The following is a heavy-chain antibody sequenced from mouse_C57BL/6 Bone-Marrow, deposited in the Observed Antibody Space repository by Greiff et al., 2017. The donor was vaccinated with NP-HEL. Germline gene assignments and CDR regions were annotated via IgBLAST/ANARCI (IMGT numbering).Heavy chain of an antibody. CDR1: GYTFTSYG. V-gene: IGHV1-81*01. CDR2: IYPRSGNT. CDR3: ARSKLRLRPFDY. J-gene: IGHJ2*01. Sequence: QVQLKQSGAELARPGASVKLSCKASGYTFTSYGISWVKQRPGQGLEWIGEIYPRSGNTYYNEKFKGKATLTADKSSSTAYMELRSLTSEDSAVYFCARSKLRLRPFDYWGQGTTLTVSS. D-gene: IGHD2-2*01.